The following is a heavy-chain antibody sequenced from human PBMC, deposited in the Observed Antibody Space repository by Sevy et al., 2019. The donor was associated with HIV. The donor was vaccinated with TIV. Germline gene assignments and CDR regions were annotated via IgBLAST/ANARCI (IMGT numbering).Heavy chain of an antibody. CDR1: GGSVSSGSYY. V-gene: IGHV4-61*01. D-gene: IGHD3-3*01. Sequence: SETLSLTCTVSGGSVSSGSYYWSWIRQPPGKGLEWIGYIYYSGSTNYNPSLKSRVTISVDTSKNQFSLKLSSVTAADTALYYWARDFTKGDAFDIWGQGTMVTVSS. CDR3: ARDFTKGDAFDI. CDR2: IYYSGST. J-gene: IGHJ3*02.